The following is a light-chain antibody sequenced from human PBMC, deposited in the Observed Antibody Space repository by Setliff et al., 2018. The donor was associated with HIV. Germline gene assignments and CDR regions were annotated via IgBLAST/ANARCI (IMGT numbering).Light chain of an antibody. V-gene: IGLV2-8*01. J-gene: IGLJ1*01. CDR3: SSYTSSNTFV. Sequence: QSALTQPASVSGSPGQSITISCTGTSSDVGGYSYVSWYQQHPGKAPKLIIYEVSKRPSGVPDRFSGSKSGNTASLTVSGLQAEDEADYHCSSYTSSNTFVFGPGTKVTVL. CDR1: SSDVGGYSY. CDR2: EVS.